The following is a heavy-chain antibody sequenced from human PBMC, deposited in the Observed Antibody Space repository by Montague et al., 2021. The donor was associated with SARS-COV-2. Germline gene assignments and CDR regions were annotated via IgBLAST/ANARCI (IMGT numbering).Heavy chain of an antibody. CDR1: SGSISTYY. D-gene: IGHD6-19*01. CDR2: VYYSGST. CDR3: ATQEDPSGWIPGPFDF. J-gene: IGHJ4*02. Sequence: SETLSLTCTVSSGSISTYYWSWIRQPPGKGLEWMGYVYYSGSTNYNPSLKSRVTISVDTSKNQLSLTLTSVTAADTAVYYCATQEDPSGWIPGPFDFWGQGTLLSVSS. V-gene: IGHV4-59*08.